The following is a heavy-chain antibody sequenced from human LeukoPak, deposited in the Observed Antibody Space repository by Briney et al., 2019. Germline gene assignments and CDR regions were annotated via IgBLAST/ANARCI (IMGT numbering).Heavy chain of an antibody. CDR3: ARYPRAMIAAAGFIRDAFDI. CDR2: IIPILGIA. CDR1: GGTFSSYA. Sequence: GASVKVSCEASGGTFSSYAISWVRQAPGQGLEWMGRIIPILGIANYAQKFQGRVTITADKSTSTAYMELSSLRSEDTAVYYCARYPRAMIAAAGFIRDAFDIWGQGTMVTVSS. J-gene: IGHJ3*02. D-gene: IGHD6-13*01. V-gene: IGHV1-69*04.